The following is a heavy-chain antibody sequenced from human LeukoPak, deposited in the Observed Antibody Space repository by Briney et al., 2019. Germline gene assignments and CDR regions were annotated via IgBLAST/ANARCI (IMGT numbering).Heavy chain of an antibody. CDR3: AREGTGAGYDLDC. CDR1: GFSISSNY. J-gene: IGHJ4*02. CDR2: IYDNGYT. V-gene: IGHV3-66*01. D-gene: IGHD5-12*01. Sequence: GGSPRLSCEASGFSISSNYMNWVRQAPGKGLEWVSVIYDNGYTYYADSVTGRFTISRDNSKNTLYLQMNSLRADDTAVYYCAREGTGAGYDLDCWGQGTLVTVSS.